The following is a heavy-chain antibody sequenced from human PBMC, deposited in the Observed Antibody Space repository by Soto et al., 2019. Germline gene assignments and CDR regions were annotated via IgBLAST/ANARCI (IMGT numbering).Heavy chain of an antibody. Sequence: QAQLVESGGGVVQPGRSLRLSCAASGFTFSSYGMHWVRQAPVTGLEWVAGISYDGGLQHYADSVKGRFTVSRDNSKNMVLLQMNSLRAEDKAVYYCVSDRGYGHASVPYSWGQGTLVSVSS. V-gene: IGHV3-30*03. CDR1: GFTFSSYG. D-gene: IGHD5-18*01. J-gene: IGHJ4*02. CDR2: ISYDGGLQ. CDR3: VSDRGYGHASVPYS.